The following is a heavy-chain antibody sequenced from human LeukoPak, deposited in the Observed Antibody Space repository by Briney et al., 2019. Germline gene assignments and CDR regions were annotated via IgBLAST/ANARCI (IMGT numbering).Heavy chain of an antibody. CDR1: GFTFSSYS. Sequence: SXAASGFTFSSYSMNWVRQAPGKGLEWVSSISSSSSYIYYADSVKGRFTISRDNAKNSLYLQMKSMRAADTAVYYXXXXXMMXTAICDYWGQGTLVTVSS. D-gene: IGHD2-21*02. J-gene: IGHJ4*02. V-gene: IGHV3-21*01. CDR2: ISSSSSYI. CDR3: XXXXMMXTAICDY.